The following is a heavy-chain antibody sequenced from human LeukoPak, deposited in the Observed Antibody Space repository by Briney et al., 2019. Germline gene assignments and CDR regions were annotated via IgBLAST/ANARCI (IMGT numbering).Heavy chain of an antibody. J-gene: IGHJ5*02. CDR1: GFTFSNYA. CDR3: ARDAYYYGSGSASGP. CDR2: ISGSGGNT. Sequence: PGGSLRLSCAASGFTFSNYAMSWVRRAPVKGLEWVSAISGSGGNTYYADSVKGRFTISRDNAKNSLYLQMNSLRAEDTAVHYCARDAYYYGSGSASGPWGQGTLVTVSS. V-gene: IGHV3-23*01. D-gene: IGHD3-10*01.